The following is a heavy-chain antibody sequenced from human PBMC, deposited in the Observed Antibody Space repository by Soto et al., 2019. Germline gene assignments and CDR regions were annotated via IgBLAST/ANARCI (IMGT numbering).Heavy chain of an antibody. V-gene: IGHV1-2*02. CDR1: GSPFPTYY. CDR3: ATDDYGIFPY. CDR2: IDPRSGGT. Sequence: HVQLVQSGTEVKKPGAPVRVSCMVSGSPFPTYYIHGVRQAPGQGLEWMGWIDPRSGGTVYEQKFQGRVTMTRDTSISTVYMDLSGLTSDDTALYYCATDDYGIFPYWGQGSLVTVSS. J-gene: IGHJ4*02. D-gene: IGHD3-10*01.